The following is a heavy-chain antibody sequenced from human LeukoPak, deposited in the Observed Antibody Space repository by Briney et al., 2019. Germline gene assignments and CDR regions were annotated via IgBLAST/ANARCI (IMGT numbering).Heavy chain of an antibody. V-gene: IGHV1-8*01. CDR3: ARVDVVVEAAWKNWFDP. CDR1: GYTFTSYY. J-gene: IGHJ5*02. D-gene: IGHD2-15*01. CDR2: MNPNSGNT. Sequence: GASVKVSCKASGYTFTSYYINWVRQATGQGLEWMGWMNPNSGNTGYAQKFQGRVTMTRNTSISTAYMELSSLRSEDTAVYYCARVDVVVEAAWKNWFDPWGEGTLVTVSS.